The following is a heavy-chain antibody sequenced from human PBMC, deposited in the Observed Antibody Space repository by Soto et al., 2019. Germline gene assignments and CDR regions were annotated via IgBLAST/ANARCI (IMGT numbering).Heavy chain of an antibody. D-gene: IGHD3-10*01. CDR3: ARTSPPLCFGETTSLSDP. V-gene: IGHV3-53*01. CDR1: GFTINNNQ. Sequence: GSLRLSCEASGFTINNNQMSWVRQAPGKGLEWVSVMNTGGNTNYADSVRGRFTISRDNYKNTVYLQMSRLRAEDTAVYYCARTSPPLCFGETTSLSDPSGQGTLVTFYS. J-gene: IGHJ5*02. CDR2: MNTGGNT.